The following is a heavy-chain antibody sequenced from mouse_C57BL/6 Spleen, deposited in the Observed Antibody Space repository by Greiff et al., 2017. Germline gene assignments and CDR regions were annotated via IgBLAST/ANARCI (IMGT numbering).Heavy chain of an antibody. CDR2: IDPSDSYT. V-gene: IGHV1-59*01. CDR1: GYTFTSYW. Sequence: QVQLQQPGAELVRPGTSVKLSCKASGYTFTSYWMHWVKQRPGQGLEWIGVIDPSDSYTNYNQKFKGKATLTVDTSSSTAYMQLSSLTSEDSAVYYCARVDYCGQGTTLTVSS. J-gene: IGHJ2*01. CDR3: ARVDY.